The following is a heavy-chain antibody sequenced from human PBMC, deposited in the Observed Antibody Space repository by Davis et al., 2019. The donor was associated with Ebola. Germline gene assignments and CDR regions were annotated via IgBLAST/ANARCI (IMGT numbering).Heavy chain of an antibody. Sequence: GGSLRLSCAASGFTFSSYGMHWVRQAPGKGLEWVAVISYDGSNKYYADSVKGRFTISRDNSKNTLYLQMNSLRAEDTAVYYCAGSGWRNWGQGTLVTVSS. CDR2: ISYDGSNK. J-gene: IGHJ4*02. CDR1: GFTFSSYG. CDR3: AGSGWRN. V-gene: IGHV3-30*03. D-gene: IGHD6-19*01.